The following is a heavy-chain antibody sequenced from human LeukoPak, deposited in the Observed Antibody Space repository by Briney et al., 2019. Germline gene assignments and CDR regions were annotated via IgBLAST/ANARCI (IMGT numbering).Heavy chain of an antibody. J-gene: IGHJ4*02. CDR3: ARAPYGVNSCADY. CDR1: GYSISSGYY. D-gene: IGHD4-23*01. V-gene: IGHV4-38-2*02. CDR2: ISHSAST. Sequence: SETLSLTCTVSGYSISSGYYWGWIRQPPGKGLEWIGTISHSASTYYNPSLKSRVTISLDTSKNQFSLTLNSVTAADTAVYYCARAPYGVNSCADYWGQGTLVTVSS.